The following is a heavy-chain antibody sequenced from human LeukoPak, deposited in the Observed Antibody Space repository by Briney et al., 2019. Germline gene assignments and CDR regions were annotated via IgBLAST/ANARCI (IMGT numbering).Heavy chain of an antibody. J-gene: IGHJ5*02. D-gene: IGHD1-26*01. CDR3: VRGAVGTGVWFDP. CDR1: GFTFNANC. V-gene: IGHV3-74*01. CDR2: INPDGGIT. Sequence: AGSLTLSCAVYGFTFNANCMHCFRKAQGTGLEWHPRINPDGGITTYADSVKGRFTISRDNAENTVHLQMNSLRGDDTAVYYCVRGAVGTGVWFDPWGQGTLVTVSS.